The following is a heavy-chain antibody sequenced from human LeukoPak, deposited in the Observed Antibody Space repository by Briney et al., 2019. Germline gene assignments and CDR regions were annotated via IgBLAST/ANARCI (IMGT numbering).Heavy chain of an antibody. CDR3: ARRYCGSTTCDDFDL. CDR2: INSDGSST. D-gene: IGHD2-2*01. J-gene: IGHJ3*01. V-gene: IGHV3-74*01. CDR1: GFTFSSYW. Sequence: PGGSLRLSCAASGFTFSSYWMHWVRQAPGKGLVWVSRINSDGSSTSYADSVKGRFTISRDNAKNSLFLQMNSLRAEDTAVYFCARRYCGSTTCDDFDLWGQGTMVTVSS.